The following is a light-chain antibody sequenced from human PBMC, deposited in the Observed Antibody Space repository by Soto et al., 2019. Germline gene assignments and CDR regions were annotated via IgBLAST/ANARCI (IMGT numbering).Light chain of an antibody. Sequence: VMTQSPFTLSVSHGERATLSCRASQSVSSSYLAWYQQKPGQAPRLLIYGASSRATGIPDRFSGSGSGTDFTLTISRLEPEDFAVYYCQQYDNLSWTFGQGTKVDI. CDR2: GAS. J-gene: IGKJ1*01. CDR1: QSVSSSY. CDR3: QQYDNLSWT. V-gene: IGKV3-20*01.